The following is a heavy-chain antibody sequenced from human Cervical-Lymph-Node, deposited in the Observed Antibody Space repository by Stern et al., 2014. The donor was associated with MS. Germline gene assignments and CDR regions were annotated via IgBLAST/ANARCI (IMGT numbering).Heavy chain of an antibody. CDR3: ARGRGYSYGWYYFDY. V-gene: IGHV2-70*01. D-gene: IGHD5-18*01. CDR1: GFSLSASGMS. J-gene: IGHJ4*02. Sequence: QITLKESGPALVKPTQTLTLTCTFSGFSLSASGMSVSWIRQPPGKALEWLAIIDWDDDKFYTTSLKTRLTVSKDTSKNQVVLTMTNMDPVDTANYYCARGRGYSYGWYYFDYWGQGTLITVSS. CDR2: IDWDDDK.